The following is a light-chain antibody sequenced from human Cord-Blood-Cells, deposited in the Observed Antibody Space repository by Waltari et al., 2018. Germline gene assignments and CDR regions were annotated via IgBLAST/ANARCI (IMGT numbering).Light chain of an antibody. CDR3: QQSYSTRLT. CDR2: AAS. J-gene: IGKJ1*01. Sequence: DIQMTQSPSSLSASVGDRVTITCRASQSISLYLNWYQQKPGKAPKLLIYAASSLQSGVPSSFSCSGSGTDVTLTISSLQPVDFATYYCQQSYSTRLTFGQGTKVEIK. V-gene: IGKV1-39*01. CDR1: QSISLY.